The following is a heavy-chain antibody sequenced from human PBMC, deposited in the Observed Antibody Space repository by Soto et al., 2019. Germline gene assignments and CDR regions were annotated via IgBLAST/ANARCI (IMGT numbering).Heavy chain of an antibody. D-gene: IGHD2-2*02. CDR1: GFTFSNAW. CDR2: IKSKTDGGTT. Sequence: GGSLRLSCAASGFTFSNAWMSWVRQAPGKGLEWVGRIKSKTDGGTTDYAAPVKGRFTISRDDSKNTLYLQMNSLKTEDTAVYYCTTDVVPAAIYYYYGMDVCGQGTTVTVSS. CDR3: TTDVVPAAIYYYYGMDV. V-gene: IGHV3-15*01. J-gene: IGHJ6*02.